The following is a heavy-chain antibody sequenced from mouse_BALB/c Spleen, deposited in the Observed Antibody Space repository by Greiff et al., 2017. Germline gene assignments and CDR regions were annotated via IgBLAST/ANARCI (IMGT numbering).Heavy chain of an antibody. Sequence: VKLVESGPELVKPGASVKMSCKASGYTFTDYVISWVKQRTGQGLEWIGEIYPGSGSTYYNEKFKGKATLTADKSSNTAYMQLSSLTSEDSAVYFCARREGIDYWGQGTTLTVSS. J-gene: IGHJ2*01. V-gene: IGHV1-77*01. CDR1: GYTFTDYV. CDR2: IYPGSGST. CDR3: ARREGIDY.